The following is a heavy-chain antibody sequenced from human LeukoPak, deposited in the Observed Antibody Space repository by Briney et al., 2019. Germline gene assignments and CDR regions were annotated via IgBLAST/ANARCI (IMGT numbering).Heavy chain of an antibody. CDR3: ARAETYGGNVGN. J-gene: IGHJ4*02. CDR1: GFTLSSYS. D-gene: IGHD4-23*01. Sequence: GGSLRLSCAASGFTLSSYSMNWVRQAPGKGLEWVSSISSSSSYIYYADSVKGRFTISRDNAKNSLYLQMNSLRAEDTAVYYCARAETYGGNVGNWGQGTLVTVSS. CDR2: ISSSSSYI. V-gene: IGHV3-21*01.